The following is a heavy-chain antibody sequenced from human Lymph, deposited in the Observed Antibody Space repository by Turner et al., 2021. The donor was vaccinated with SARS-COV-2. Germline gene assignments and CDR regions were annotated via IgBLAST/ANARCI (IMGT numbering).Heavy chain of an antibody. J-gene: IGHJ2*01. CDR2: LYLSGST. Sequence: QLQLQWSGPGLVKPSETLSRTCTVPGGSISSSSYYWGWFRQLPGKGLVWIGSLYLSGSTYYNPSLKSRVTISVDTSKNQFSLKLSSVTAADTAVYYCARRRQWLVHWYFDLWGRGTLVTVSS. V-gene: IGHV4-39*01. D-gene: IGHD6-19*01. CDR3: ARRRQWLVHWYFDL. CDR1: GGSISSSSYY.